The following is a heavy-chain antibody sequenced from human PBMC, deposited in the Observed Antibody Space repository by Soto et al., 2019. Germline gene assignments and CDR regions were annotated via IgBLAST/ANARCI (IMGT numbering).Heavy chain of an antibody. CDR2: ISGTGVPT. D-gene: IGHD2-2*01. Sequence: EVQLSESGGGLVHPGGSLRLSCAASGFDFSSYAMSWVRQAPGKGLECISLISGTGVPTLYAESVKGRFSVSRDNSKDTLFLEMNNLGVDDTAMYYCAKSFCSSSSCFFLWVDPWGPGTLVTVSS. CDR3: AKSFCSSSSCFFLWVDP. J-gene: IGHJ5*02. V-gene: IGHV3-23*01. CDR1: GFDFSSYA.